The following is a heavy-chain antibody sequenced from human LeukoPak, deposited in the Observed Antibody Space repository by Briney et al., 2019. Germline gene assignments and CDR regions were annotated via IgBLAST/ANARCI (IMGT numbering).Heavy chain of an antibody. J-gene: IGHJ4*02. CDR1: GFTVSTNY. CDR2: IYSGGST. Sequence: QPGGSLRLSCAASGFTVSTNYMSWVRQAPGKELEWVSIIYSGGSTYYADSVKGRFTISRDNSKNTLYLQMNTLRAEDTAVYYCARDSRDYAIDYWGQGVLVIVSS. D-gene: IGHD2-2*01. CDR3: ARDSRDYAIDY. V-gene: IGHV3-66*01.